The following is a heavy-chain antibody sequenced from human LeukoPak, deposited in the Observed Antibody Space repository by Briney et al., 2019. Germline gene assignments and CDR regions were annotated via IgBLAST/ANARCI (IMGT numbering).Heavy chain of an antibody. D-gene: IGHD4-17*01. CDR3: ARGGAFRDVVDGDFDF. Sequence: PSETLSLTCTVSGVSISRYYWSWIRQSPGKGLEWIGYMYYSGSASYNPSLESRVTISVDTSKNHLSLRLTSVTAADTAVYYCARGGAFRDVVDGDFDFWGQGTLVTVSS. V-gene: IGHV4-59*08. J-gene: IGHJ4*02. CDR2: MYYSGSA. CDR1: GVSISRYY.